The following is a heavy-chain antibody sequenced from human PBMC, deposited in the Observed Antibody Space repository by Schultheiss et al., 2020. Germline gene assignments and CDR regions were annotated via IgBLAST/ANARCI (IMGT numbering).Heavy chain of an antibody. V-gene: IGHV3-23*01. CDR2: ISGSGGST. D-gene: IGHD3-3*01. J-gene: IGHJ3*02. CDR1: GFTFSSYA. Sequence: ESLKISCAASGFTFSSYAMSWVRQAPGKGLEWVSAISGSGGSTYYADSVKGRFTISRDNSKNTLYLQMNSLRAEDTAVYYCAKTKGLFGVVISSPYIWGQGTMVTVSS. CDR3: AKTKGLFGVVISSPYI.